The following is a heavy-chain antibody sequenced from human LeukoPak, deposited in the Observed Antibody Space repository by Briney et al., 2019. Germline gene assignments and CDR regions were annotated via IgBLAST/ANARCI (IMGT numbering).Heavy chain of an antibody. D-gene: IGHD3-22*01. V-gene: IGHV3-23*01. CDR3: AKGATYYYDSSGYYFDY. CDR2: ISGSGGST. CDR1: GSTFSSYA. J-gene: IGHJ4*02. Sequence: GGSLRLSCAASGSTFSSYAMGWVRQAPGKGLEWVSAISGSGGSTYYADSVKGRFTISRDNSKNTLYLQMNSLRAEDTAVYYCAKGATYYYDSSGYYFDYWGQGTLVTVSS.